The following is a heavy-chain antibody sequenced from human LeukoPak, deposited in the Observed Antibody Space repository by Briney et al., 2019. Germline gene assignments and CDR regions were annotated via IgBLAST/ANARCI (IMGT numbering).Heavy chain of an antibody. J-gene: IGHJ5*02. CDR1: GGSLGGYY. CDR2: INHSGTT. Sequence: RTSETLSLTCAAYGGSLGGYYWSGIRQPPGKGRKWIGEINHSGTTQYNPSLKSRVTISEDTSKNQFSLKLSSVTAADTAVYYCARVSVMNWFDPWGQGTLVTVSS. V-gene: IGHV4-34*01. CDR3: ARVSVMNWFDP.